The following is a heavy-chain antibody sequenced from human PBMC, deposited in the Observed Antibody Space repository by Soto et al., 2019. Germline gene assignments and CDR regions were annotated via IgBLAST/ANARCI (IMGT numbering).Heavy chain of an antibody. Sequence: QVHLVESGGGLVKPGGSLRLSCAASGFSFSDHYMGWIRQAPGKGLQWVSYISGNGGHTNYADSVKGRFIISRDSAKKSLYLQLSSLRAEDTAVYYCARLTSVDTTANHVFDYWGQGTLVTVSS. V-gene: IGHV3-11*05. CDR2: ISGNGGHT. CDR1: GFSFSDHY. D-gene: IGHD2-21*02. J-gene: IGHJ4*02. CDR3: ARLTSVDTTANHVFDY.